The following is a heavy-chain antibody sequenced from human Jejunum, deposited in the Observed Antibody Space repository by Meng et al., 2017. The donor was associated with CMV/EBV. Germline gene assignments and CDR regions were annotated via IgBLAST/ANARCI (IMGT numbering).Heavy chain of an antibody. CDR1: GGSLTGYY. Sequence: TCAVSGGSLTGYYCSWIRQPPGKGLEWIGEINYSESTNYNPSLNSRVTISVDTFKNQCSLKLTSVTAADTAMYYCARRVGSGKYFFDYWSLGALVTVSS. J-gene: IGHJ4*02. V-gene: IGHV4-34*01. D-gene: IGHD3-10*01. CDR2: INYSEST. CDR3: ARRVGSGKYFFDY.